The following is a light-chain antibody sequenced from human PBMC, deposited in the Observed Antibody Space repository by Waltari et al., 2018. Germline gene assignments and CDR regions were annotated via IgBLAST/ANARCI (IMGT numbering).Light chain of an antibody. CDR2: QDK. CDR1: NLGNRY. Sequence: SYDLTQPPSVSVSTGQTASITCSGDNLGNRYVSWIQQRPGQSPFLVMYQDKKRPSGLPERFSGSNSGNTATLTVSGTQAMDEADYYCQVWDNNIVVFGGGTKLTVL. CDR3: QVWDNNIVV. J-gene: IGLJ2*01. V-gene: IGLV3-1*01.